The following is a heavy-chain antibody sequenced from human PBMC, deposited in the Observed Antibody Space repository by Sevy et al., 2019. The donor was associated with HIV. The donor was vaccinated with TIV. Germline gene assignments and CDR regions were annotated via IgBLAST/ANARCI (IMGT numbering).Heavy chain of an antibody. V-gene: IGHV3-48*02. J-gene: IGHJ4*02. CDR3: AREHTGSFPDF. CDR2: ISRASDSI. CDR1: GFTFRDYP. Sequence: GESLKISCAASGFTFRDYPMNWIRQAPGKGLEWLSYISRASDSIYYADSVMGRFNVSRDNAKNSLYLQMDRLSDEDTAIYYCAREHTGSFPDFWGQGTLVTVSS. D-gene: IGHD1-26*01.